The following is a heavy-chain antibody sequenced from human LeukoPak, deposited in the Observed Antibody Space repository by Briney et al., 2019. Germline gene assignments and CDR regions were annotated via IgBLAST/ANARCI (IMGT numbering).Heavy chain of an antibody. Sequence: ASVKVSCKASGYTFVDYYLYWVRQAPGQGLEWMGWLNPRSGATNYAQKFQARVTMTRDTSINTAYMELSRLRSDDTAVYYCARKGAFDIWGQGTMVTASS. CDR3: ARKGAFDI. CDR1: GYTFVDYY. J-gene: IGHJ3*02. CDR2: LNPRSGAT. V-gene: IGHV1-2*02.